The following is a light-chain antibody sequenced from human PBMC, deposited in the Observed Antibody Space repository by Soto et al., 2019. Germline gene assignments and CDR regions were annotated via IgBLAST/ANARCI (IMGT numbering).Light chain of an antibody. CDR3: QKYNSAPWT. CDR2: AES. Sequence: DIQMTQSPSSLSASVGDRVTITCRASQGIGTYLAWYQQKPGKVPKLLIYAESTLQSGVPSRFSVSGSGTDFTLTISSLQPEDVATYYCQKYNSAPWTFGQGTNVEIK. J-gene: IGKJ1*01. V-gene: IGKV1-27*01. CDR1: QGIGTY.